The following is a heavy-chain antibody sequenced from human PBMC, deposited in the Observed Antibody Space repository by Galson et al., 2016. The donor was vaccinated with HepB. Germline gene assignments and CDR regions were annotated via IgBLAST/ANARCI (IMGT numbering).Heavy chain of an antibody. J-gene: IGHJ4*02. D-gene: IGHD2-2*01. V-gene: IGHV3-23*01. CDR1: GFTFKSHS. CDR3: SRDQGYCSGITCLIYDY. Sequence: SLRLSCAASGFTFKSHSMSWVRQAPGQGLEWVSAISENGGSTHYADTVQGRVTITRDTSTNTLYLQMNGVRAEDTAEYYGSRDQGYCSGITCLIYDYWGQGTLVTVS. CDR2: ISENGGST.